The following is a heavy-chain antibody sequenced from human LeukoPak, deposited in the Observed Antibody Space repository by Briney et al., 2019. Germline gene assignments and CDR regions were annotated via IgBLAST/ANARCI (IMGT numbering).Heavy chain of an antibody. CDR1: GFTFRNYA. V-gene: IGHV3-23*01. D-gene: IGHD5-24*01. CDR2: ISASGGST. Sequence: GGSLRLSCAASGFTFRNYAMSWVRQAPGKGLEWVSVISASGGSTYYADSVKGRFTISRDNSKNTLYLQVNSLRAEDTAVYYCAKDASVRDGYYFDYWGQGALVTVSS. J-gene: IGHJ4*02. CDR3: AKDASVRDGYYFDY.